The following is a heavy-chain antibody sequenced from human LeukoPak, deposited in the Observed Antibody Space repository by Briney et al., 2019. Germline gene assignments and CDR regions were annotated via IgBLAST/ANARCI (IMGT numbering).Heavy chain of an antibody. Sequence: SETLSLTCTVSGGSISSGDYYWSWIRQPPGKGLEWIGYIYYSGSTYYNPSLKSRVTISVDTSKNQFPLKLSSVTAADTAVYYCARHLRFLEWLSYFDYWGQGTLVTVSS. CDR2: IYYSGST. D-gene: IGHD3-3*01. J-gene: IGHJ4*02. CDR3: ARHLRFLEWLSYFDY. CDR1: GGSISSGDYY. V-gene: IGHV4-30-4*08.